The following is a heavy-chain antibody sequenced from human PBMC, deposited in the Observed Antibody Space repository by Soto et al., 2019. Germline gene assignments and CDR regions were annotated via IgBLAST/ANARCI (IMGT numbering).Heavy chain of an antibody. CDR2: IYHSGST. V-gene: IGHV4-4*02. D-gene: IGHD2-15*01. Sequence: QVQLQESGPGLLKPSGTLSLTCAVSGGSISSGNWWSWVRQPPGRGLEWIGEIYHSGSTNYNPSLKSRVTISIDKSKNQFSLTLSSVTAADTAVYYCARWGVVLAAEVNCFDPWGQGTLVTVSS. CDR3: ARWGVVLAAEVNCFDP. J-gene: IGHJ5*02. CDR1: GGSISSGNW.